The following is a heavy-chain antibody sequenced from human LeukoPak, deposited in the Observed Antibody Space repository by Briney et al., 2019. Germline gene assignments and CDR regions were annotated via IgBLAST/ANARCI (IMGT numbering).Heavy chain of an antibody. D-gene: IGHD5-24*01. Sequence: GGSLRLSCAASGFTFSVHAMSWVRQAPGKGLDWVSSVTRSSDSTYYADSVKGRFTVSRGSSKNTLYLQMGSLRVDDTALYYCAIRDGNNNRDYWGQGILVTVSS. J-gene: IGHJ4*02. CDR3: AIRDGNNNRDY. V-gene: IGHV3-23*01. CDR1: GFTFSVHA. CDR2: VTRSSDST.